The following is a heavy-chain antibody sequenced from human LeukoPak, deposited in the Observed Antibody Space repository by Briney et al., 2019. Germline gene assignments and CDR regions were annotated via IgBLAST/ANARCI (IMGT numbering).Heavy chain of an antibody. CDR2: IDPSDSYT. D-gene: IGHD3-16*01. CDR1: GYSFSSYW. J-gene: IGHJ3*02. CDR3: AKGLTFGGVDAFDI. Sequence: GESLQISCKGSGYSFSSYWITWVRQLPGKGLEWMGRIDPSDSYTKDSPSFEGHVTISADKSISTAYLQWSSLKASDTAMYYCAKGLTFGGVDAFDIWGQGTMVTVSS. V-gene: IGHV5-10-1*01.